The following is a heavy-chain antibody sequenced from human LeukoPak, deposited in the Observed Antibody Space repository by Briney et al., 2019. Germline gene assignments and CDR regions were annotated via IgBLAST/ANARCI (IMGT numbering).Heavy chain of an antibody. V-gene: IGHV4-59*01. CDR1: GGSISSYY. Sequence: PSETLSLTCTVSGGSISSYYWSWIRQPPGKGLEWIGYIYYSGSTNYNPSLKSRVTISADTSKNQFSLKLSSVTAADTAVYYCARDGLDNAFDIWGQGTMVTVSS. D-gene: IGHD3-9*01. CDR2: IYYSGST. J-gene: IGHJ3*02. CDR3: ARDGLDNAFDI.